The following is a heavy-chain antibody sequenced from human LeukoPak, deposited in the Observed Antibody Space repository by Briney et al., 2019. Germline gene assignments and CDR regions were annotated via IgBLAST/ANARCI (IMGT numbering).Heavy chain of an antibody. V-gene: IGHV3-30*18. CDR2: ISQGGSGK. J-gene: IGHJ4*02. CDR1: GFSFSTYG. D-gene: IGHD3-10*01. CDR3: ANALQTAPD. Sequence: PGGSLRLSCAASGFSFSTYGMHWVRQAPGKGLEWVAVISQGGSGKYYADFVEGRFTISRDNSKNTLYLQMNSLRAEDTAVYYCANALQTAPDWGQGTLVSVSS.